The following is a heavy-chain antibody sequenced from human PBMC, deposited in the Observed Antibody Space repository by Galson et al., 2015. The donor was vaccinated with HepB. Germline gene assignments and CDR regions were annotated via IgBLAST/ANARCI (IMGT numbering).Heavy chain of an antibody. Sequence: SETLSLTCTVSGGSISDTSYFWGWIRQTPEKGLEWMGNIYYSGSTYYNPSLKRRVTISVDTAKNQFSLRLSSMTAADTAIYYCARFVGAQYRDYTNWFDPWGQGTLVTVSS. CDR1: GGSISDTSYF. CDR3: ARFVGAQYRDYTNWFDP. V-gene: IGHV4-39*01. J-gene: IGHJ5*02. D-gene: IGHD4-17*01. CDR2: IYYSGST.